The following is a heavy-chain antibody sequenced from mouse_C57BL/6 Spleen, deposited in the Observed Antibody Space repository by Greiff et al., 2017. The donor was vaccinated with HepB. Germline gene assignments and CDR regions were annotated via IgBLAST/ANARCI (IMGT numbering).Heavy chain of an antibody. Sequence: VQRVESGPELVKPGASVKISCKASGYAFSSSWMNWVKQRPGKGLEWIGRIYPGDGDTNYNGKFKGKATLTADKSSSTAYMQLSSLTSEDSAVYVCARGVITTVVEGDYWGQGTPLTVSS. J-gene: IGHJ2*01. CDR3: ARGVITTVVEGDY. CDR1: GYAFSSSW. D-gene: IGHD1-1*01. CDR2: IYPGDGDT. V-gene: IGHV1-82*01.